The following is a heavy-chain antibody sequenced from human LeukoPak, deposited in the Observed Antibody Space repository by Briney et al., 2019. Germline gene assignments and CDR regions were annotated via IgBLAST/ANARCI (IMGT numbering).Heavy chain of an antibody. CDR3: ARESSYSSSWYTENFDY. CDR2: INPNSGGT. J-gene: IGHJ4*02. D-gene: IGHD6-13*01. CDR1: GYTFTGYY. V-gene: IGHV1-2*02. Sequence: ASVTVSCKASGYTFTGYYMHWVRQAPGQGLEWMGWINPNSGGTNYAQKLQGRVTMTTDTSTSTAYMELRSLRSDDTAVYYCARESSYSSSWYTENFDYWGQGTLVTVSS.